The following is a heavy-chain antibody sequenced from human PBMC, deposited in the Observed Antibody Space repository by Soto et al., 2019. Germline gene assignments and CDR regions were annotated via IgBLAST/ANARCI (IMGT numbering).Heavy chain of an antibody. D-gene: IGHD3-3*01. V-gene: IGHV3-21*01. CDR2: INSSSSYI. CDR3: ARFNYDFWSGYYSSYYYGMDE. J-gene: IGHJ6*02. Sequence: PGGSLRLSCAASGFTFSSYSMNWVRQAPGKGLEWVSSINSSSSYIYYADSVKGRFTISRDDAKYVLYLKMNSLRAEDTVVYYCARFNYDFWSGYYSSYYYGMDEWGQGTTVTVSS. CDR1: GFTFSSYS.